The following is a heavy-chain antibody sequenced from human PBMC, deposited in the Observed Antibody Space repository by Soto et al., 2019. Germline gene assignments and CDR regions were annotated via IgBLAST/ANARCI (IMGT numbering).Heavy chain of an antibody. CDR1: GFTFSSYA. Sequence: GGSLRLSCAASGFTFSSYAMSWVRQAPGKGLEWVSAISGSGGSTYYADSVKGRFTISRDNSKNTLYLQMNSLRAEDTAVYYCANLLARIFAVGAGAFDPWGQGTLVTVSS. V-gene: IGHV3-23*01. CDR2: ISGSGGST. D-gene: IGHD1-26*01. CDR3: ANLLARIFAVGAGAFDP. J-gene: IGHJ5*02.